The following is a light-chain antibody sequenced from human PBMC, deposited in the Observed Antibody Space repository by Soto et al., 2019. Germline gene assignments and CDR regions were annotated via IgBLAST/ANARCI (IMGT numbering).Light chain of an antibody. Sequence: DIQMTQSPSTLSGSVGDRVTITCRASQSISSWLAWYQQKPGKAPKVLIFDASSLESGVPSRFSGSGFGTEFSLTISSLQPDDFGSYYCQHMRTFGQGTKVDIK. CDR2: DAS. CDR1: QSISSW. CDR3: QHMRT. V-gene: IGKV1-5*01. J-gene: IGKJ1*01.